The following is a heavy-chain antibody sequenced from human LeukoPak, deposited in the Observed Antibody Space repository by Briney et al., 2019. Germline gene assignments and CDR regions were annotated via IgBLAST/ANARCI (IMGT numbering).Heavy chain of an antibody. J-gene: IGHJ4*02. CDR2: ISGSGANT. V-gene: IGHV3-23*01. CDR1: GFTFSSYA. D-gene: IGHD5-24*01. CDR3: AKDNGMATIFGRFVY. Sequence: VHPGGSLRLSCAASGFTFSSYAMSWVRQAPGKGLEWVSGISGSGANTYYADSVKGRFTISRDNSKNTLYLQLNSLRAEDTAVYYCAKDNGMATIFGRFVYRGQGTLVTVSS.